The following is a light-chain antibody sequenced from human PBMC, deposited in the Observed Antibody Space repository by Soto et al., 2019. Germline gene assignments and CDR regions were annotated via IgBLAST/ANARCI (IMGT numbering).Light chain of an antibody. V-gene: IGLV2-14*01. J-gene: IGLJ1*01. CDR2: EVS. CDR1: SSDVGGYNY. CDR3: SSDTTTNTYV. Sequence: QSVLTQPASVSGSPGQSITISCTGTSSDVGGYNYVSWSQQHPGKAPKLMIYEVSNRPSGVSNRFSGSKSGNTASLTISGLQAEDEADYYCSSDTTTNTYVFGTGTKLTVL.